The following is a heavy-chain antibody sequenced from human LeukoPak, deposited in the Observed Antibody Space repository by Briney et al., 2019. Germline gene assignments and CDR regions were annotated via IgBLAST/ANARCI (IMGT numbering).Heavy chain of an antibody. J-gene: IGHJ4*02. CDR2: IYAGDSDT. V-gene: IGHV5-51*01. D-gene: IGHD3-3*01. CDR1: GYSFTTYW. Sequence: GESLKISCKGSGYSFTTYWIGWARQMPGKGLKWVAIIYAGDSDTIYSPSFQGQVTISADKSISTAYLKWNSLPASDSAMYCCTRVLGSGVCHFGSWGEGTLVTASS. CDR3: TRVLGSGVCHFGS.